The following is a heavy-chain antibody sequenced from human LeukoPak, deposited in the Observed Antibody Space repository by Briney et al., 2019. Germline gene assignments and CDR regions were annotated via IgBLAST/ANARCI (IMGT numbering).Heavy chain of an antibody. D-gene: IGHD3-10*01. V-gene: IGHV4-59*08. CDR1: GGSISSYY. CDR2: IYYSGST. J-gene: IGHJ6*02. Sequence: SETLSLTCTVSGGSISSYYWSWIRQPPGKGLEWIGYIYYSGSTNYNPSLKSRVTISVDTSKNQFSLKLSSVTAADTAVYYCARWKEGSGTYSAPNYYYYGMDVWGQGTTVTVSS. CDR3: ARWKEGSGTYSAPNYYYYGMDV.